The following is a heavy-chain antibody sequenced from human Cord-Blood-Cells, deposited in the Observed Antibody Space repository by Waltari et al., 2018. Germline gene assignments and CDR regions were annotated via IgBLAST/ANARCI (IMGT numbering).Heavy chain of an antibody. D-gene: IGHD3-10*01. CDR1: GGSISSSSYY. Sequence: QLQLQESGPGLVKPSETLSLTCTVPGGSISSSSYYWGCIRQPPAKGLEWIGSIYYSGSTYYNPSLKSRVTISVDTSKNQFSLKLSSVTAADTAVYYCARENYYGSGSYQKYNWFDPWGQGTLVTVSS. CDR2: IYYSGST. CDR3: ARENYYGSGSYQKYNWFDP. J-gene: IGHJ5*02. V-gene: IGHV4-39*07.